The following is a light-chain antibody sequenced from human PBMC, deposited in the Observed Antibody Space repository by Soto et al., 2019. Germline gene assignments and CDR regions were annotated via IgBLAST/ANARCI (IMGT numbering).Light chain of an antibody. Sequence: EIVMTQSPATLSVSPGERATLSCRASQSVSSNLASYQQKPGQAPSLLIYGASTRATGIPARFSGSGSVTEFNLTISSLQSEDFAAYYCQQYSNWPLTFGGGIKVEIK. V-gene: IGKV3-15*01. CDR3: QQYSNWPLT. CDR2: GAS. J-gene: IGKJ4*01. CDR1: QSVSSN.